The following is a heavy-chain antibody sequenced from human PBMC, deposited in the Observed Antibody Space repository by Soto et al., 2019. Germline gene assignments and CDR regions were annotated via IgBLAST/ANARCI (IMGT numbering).Heavy chain of an antibody. CDR1: GGTFSSYA. D-gene: IGHD3-9*01. V-gene: IGHV1-69*13. CDR3: ERDQSLYDILTGYYRRNYYYGMDV. Sequence: SVKVSCKASGGTFSSYAISWVRQAPGQGLEWMGGIIPIFGTANYAQKFQGRVTITADESTSTAYMELSSLRSEDTAVYYCERDQSLYDILTGYYRRNYYYGMDVWGPGTTVTVYS. CDR2: IIPIFGTA. J-gene: IGHJ6*02.